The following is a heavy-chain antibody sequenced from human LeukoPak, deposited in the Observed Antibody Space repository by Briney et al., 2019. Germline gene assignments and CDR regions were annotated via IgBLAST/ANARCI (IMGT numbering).Heavy chain of an antibody. D-gene: IGHD6-6*01. CDR3: AKGEGLIARNSSPYYYYMDV. CDR2: ISYDGSNK. V-gene: IGHV3-30*12. CDR1: GFTFSSYG. J-gene: IGHJ6*03. Sequence: SGGSLRLSCAASGFTFSSYGIHWVRQAPGKGLEWVAVISYDGSNKYYADSVKGRFTISRDNSKNTLYLQMNSLRAEDTAVYYCAKGEGLIARNSSPYYYYMDVWGKGTTVTVSS.